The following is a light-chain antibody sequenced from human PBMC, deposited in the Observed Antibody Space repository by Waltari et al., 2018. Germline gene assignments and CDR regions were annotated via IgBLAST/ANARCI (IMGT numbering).Light chain of an antibody. CDR3: QQYEGYPWT. CDR2: LAS. CDR1: QSVIHW. Sequence: DTQMTQSPSTLSASIGDRVTITWRASQSVIHWLAWFQQKPGKAPKVLIYLASNLESGVPSRFRGSGFGTEFTLTISSLQSDDIATYYCQQYEGYPWTFGQGTKVEIK. J-gene: IGKJ1*01. V-gene: IGKV1-5*03.